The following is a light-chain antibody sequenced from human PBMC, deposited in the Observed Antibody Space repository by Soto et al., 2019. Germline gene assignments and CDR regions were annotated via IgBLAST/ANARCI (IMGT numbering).Light chain of an antibody. Sequence: QSALTQPASVSGSPGQSITISCPGTSSDVGAYYSVSWYQHHPGKAPKLIIYGVTNRPSGVSNRFSGAKSGNTASLTISGLQAEDEADYHCSSYTSGSAHYVAGTGTKLNVL. J-gene: IGLJ1*01. CDR2: GVT. CDR1: SSDVGAYYS. CDR3: SSYTSGSAHYV. V-gene: IGLV2-14*01.